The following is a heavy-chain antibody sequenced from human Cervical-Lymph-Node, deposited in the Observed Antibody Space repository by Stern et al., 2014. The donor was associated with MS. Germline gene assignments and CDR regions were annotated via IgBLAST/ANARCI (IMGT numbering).Heavy chain of an antibody. V-gene: IGHV5-51*01. CDR2: IYPGNSDT. CDR3: AKLRTTMAVDS. J-gene: IGHJ4*02. D-gene: IGHD4/OR15-4a*01. CDR1: GYDFAGYW. Sequence: VQLVQSGAEVKKPGGSLKISCTTSGYDFAGYWIGWVRQLPGKGLEWRGIIYPGNSDTRYTPPFQGHVTISADRSINTAYLQWSSLRASDTGMYYCAKLRTTMAVDSWGQGTLVIVSS.